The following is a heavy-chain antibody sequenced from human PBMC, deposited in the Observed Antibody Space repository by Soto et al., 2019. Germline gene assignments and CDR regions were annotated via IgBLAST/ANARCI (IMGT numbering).Heavy chain of an antibody. CDR1: GFTFSSYA. CDR3: AKDDYYGSGSYYKLGY. CDR2: ISGSGGST. D-gene: IGHD3-10*01. Sequence: EVQLLESGGGLVQPGGSLRLSCAASGFTFSSYAMSWVRQAPGKGVEWVSAISGSGGSTYYADAVKGRFTISRDNSKNTLYLQMNSLRAEDTAVYYCAKDDYYGSGSYYKLGYWGQGTLVTVSS. V-gene: IGHV3-23*01. J-gene: IGHJ4*02.